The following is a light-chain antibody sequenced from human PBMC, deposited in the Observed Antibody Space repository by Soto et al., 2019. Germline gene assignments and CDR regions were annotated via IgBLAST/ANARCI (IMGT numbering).Light chain of an antibody. Sequence: EIVLTQSPGTLSLSPGERATLPCSASQSISGNYLAWYQQKPGQAPRLLIYGASSRATGIPDRFSGSGSGTDFTLTISSLEPEDFAVYYCQQRSNWPPIFTFGPGTKVDN. V-gene: IGKV3D-20*02. CDR3: QQRSNWPPIFT. CDR2: GAS. J-gene: IGKJ3*01. CDR1: QSISGNY.